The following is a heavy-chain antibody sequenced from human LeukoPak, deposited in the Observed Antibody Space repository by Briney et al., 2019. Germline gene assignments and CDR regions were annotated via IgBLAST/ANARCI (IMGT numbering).Heavy chain of an antibody. CDR1: GFTFSSYW. J-gene: IGHJ4*02. D-gene: IGHD3-3*01. CDR3: ARDPFDFWSGHYFFDY. V-gene: IGHV3-74*01. CDR2: IKTDGSST. Sequence: GGSLRLSCAASGFTFSSYWMHWVRQAPGKGLVWVSRIKTDGSSTSYADSVRGRFTISRDNAKNTLYLQMNSLRAEDTAVYYCARDPFDFWSGHYFFDYWGQGTLVTVSS.